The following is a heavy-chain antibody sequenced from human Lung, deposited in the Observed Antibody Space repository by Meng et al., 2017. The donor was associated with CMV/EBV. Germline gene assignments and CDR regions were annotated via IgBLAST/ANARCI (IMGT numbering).Heavy chain of an antibody. CDR1: FRRYI. V-gene: IGHV3-23*01. D-gene: IGHD3-10*01. CDR2: ITGNGGST. Sequence: FRRYIIHWVRQGPVRGLEWVSGITGNGGSTYYAGSVKGRFTISRDNSRDTVYLHMNSLRDEDTAIYYCARRPTYYGSGSYYEGGFDYWGQGTLVTVSS. CDR3: ARRPTYYGSGSYYEGGFDY. J-gene: IGHJ4*02.